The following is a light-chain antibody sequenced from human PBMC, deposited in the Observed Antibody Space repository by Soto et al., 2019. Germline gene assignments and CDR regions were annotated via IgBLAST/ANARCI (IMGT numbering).Light chain of an antibody. CDR1: QSVGSNY. Sequence: ESVLTQSPGTLSLSPGERATLSCRASQSVGSNYLAWYQQKPGQAPRLLIYRASTRATGVPARFSGSGSGTEFTLTISRLEPEDFAVYYCQQRSNGLTFGGGTKVDIK. CDR3: QQRSNGLT. J-gene: IGKJ4*01. CDR2: RAS. V-gene: IGKV3D-20*02.